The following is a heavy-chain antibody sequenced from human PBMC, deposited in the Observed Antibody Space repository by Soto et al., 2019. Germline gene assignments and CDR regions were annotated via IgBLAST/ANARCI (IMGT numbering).Heavy chain of an antibody. J-gene: IGHJ4*02. D-gene: IGHD2-8*01. Sequence: QVHLQESGPGLVKPSETLSLTCTVSGGSINNHYWSWIRQAPGKGLEWIGYIYYTGSTNYNPSLKSPVTMSVDTSKNQFSLNLTSLTAADTAIYYCARANWYSEYWGQGTLVTVSS. V-gene: IGHV4-59*11. CDR2: IYYTGST. CDR1: GGSINNHY. CDR3: ARANWYSEY.